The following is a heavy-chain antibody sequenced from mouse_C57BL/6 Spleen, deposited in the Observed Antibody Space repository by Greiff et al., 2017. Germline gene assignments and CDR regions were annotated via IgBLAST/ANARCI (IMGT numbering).Heavy chain of an antibody. V-gene: IGHV1-50*01. Sequence: VQLQQPGAELVKPGASVKLSCKASGYTFTSYWMQWVKQRPGQGLEWIGEIDPSDSYTNYNQKFKGKATLTVDTSSSTAYMQLSSLTSEDSAVYYCARSDGYYVSFDYWGQGTTLTVSS. J-gene: IGHJ2*01. CDR2: IDPSDSYT. D-gene: IGHD2-3*01. CDR1: GYTFTSYW. CDR3: ARSDGYYVSFDY.